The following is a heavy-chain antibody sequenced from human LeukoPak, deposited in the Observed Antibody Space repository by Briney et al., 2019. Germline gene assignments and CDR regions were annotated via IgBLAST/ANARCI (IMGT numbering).Heavy chain of an antibody. V-gene: IGHV4-4*07. D-gene: IGHD5-18*01. CDR3: ARQLGYSYGYVNWFDP. J-gene: IGHJ5*02. CDR1: GGSISRYY. CDR2: IYTSGST. Sequence: PSETLSLTCTISGGSISRYYWSWIRQPAGKGLEWIGRIYTSGSTNYNPSLKSRVTISVDTSKNQFSLKLSSVTAADTAVYYCARQLGYSYGYVNWFDPWGQGTLVTVSS.